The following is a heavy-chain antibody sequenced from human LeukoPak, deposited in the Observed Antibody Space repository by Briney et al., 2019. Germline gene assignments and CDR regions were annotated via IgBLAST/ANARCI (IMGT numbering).Heavy chain of an antibody. D-gene: IGHD3-3*01. CDR3: ARADFWSGYYTAEYFQH. CDR1: GFTFSSYA. CDR2: ISYDGSNK. J-gene: IGHJ1*01. V-gene: IGHV3-30*04. Sequence: GRSLRLSCAASGFTFSSYAMHWVRQAPGKGLEWVAAISYDGSNKYYADSVKGRFTISRDNSKNTLYLQMNSLRAEDTAVYYCARADFWSGYYTAEYFQHWGQGTLVTVSS.